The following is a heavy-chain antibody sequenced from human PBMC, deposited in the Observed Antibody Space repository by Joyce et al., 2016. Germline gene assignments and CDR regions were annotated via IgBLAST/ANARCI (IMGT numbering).Heavy chain of an antibody. CDR3: ARGAPYYYGSGSSNWFDP. Sequence: QVQLQESGPGLVKPSQTLSLTCTVSGDSISSGGYYWSWIRQHPRRGLEWIGYIYYSGSTYYKPSLKSRITVSLDTSKNQFALRLNSVTAADTALYYCARGAPYYYGSGSSNWFDPWGQGALVTVSS. D-gene: IGHD3-10*01. J-gene: IGHJ5*02. V-gene: IGHV4-31*03. CDR1: GDSISSGGYY. CDR2: IYYSGST.